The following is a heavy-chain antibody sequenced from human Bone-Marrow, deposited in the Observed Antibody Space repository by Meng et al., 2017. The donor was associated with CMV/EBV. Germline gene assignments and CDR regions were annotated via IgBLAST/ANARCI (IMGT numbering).Heavy chain of an antibody. J-gene: IGHJ6*02. CDR2: IIPIFGTA. Sequence: SVKVSCKASGGTFSSYAISWVRQAPGQGLEWMGGIIPIFGTANYAQKFQGRVTITTDESTSTAYMELSSLRSEDTAVYYCARGGCSSTSCPPAGMDVWGQGTTVTVS. CDR3: ARGGCSSTSCPPAGMDV. CDR1: GGTFSSYA. D-gene: IGHD2-2*01. V-gene: IGHV1-69*05.